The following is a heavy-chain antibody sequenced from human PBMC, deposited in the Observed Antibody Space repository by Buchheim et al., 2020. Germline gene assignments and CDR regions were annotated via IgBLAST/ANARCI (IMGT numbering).Heavy chain of an antibody. Sequence: QVQLQESAPGLVKPSQTLSLTCTVSGYSISSGDHFWSWIRQSPGKGLESIAYRYYSGTTFYNPSLKSRVTISVDTSKNQFSLKLSSVTAADTAVYYCARERYCSGGSCYSVRWFDPWGQGTL. CDR2: RYYSGTT. V-gene: IGHV4-30-4*01. CDR3: ARERYCSGGSCYSVRWFDP. CDR1: GYSISSGDHF. J-gene: IGHJ5*02. D-gene: IGHD2-15*01.